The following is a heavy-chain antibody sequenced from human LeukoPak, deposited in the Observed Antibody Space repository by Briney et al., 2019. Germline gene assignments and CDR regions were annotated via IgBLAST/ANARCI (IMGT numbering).Heavy chain of an antibody. CDR3: ARDNNYFDY. J-gene: IGHJ4*02. CDR2: INSDGSST. V-gene: IGHV3-74*01. Sequence: GGSLRLSCAASGFTFRNYAMYWVRQAPGKGLVWVSRINSDGSSTSYADSVKGRFTISRDNAKNTLYLQMNSLRAEDTAVYYCARDNNYFDYWGQGTLVTVSS. CDR1: GFTFRNYA.